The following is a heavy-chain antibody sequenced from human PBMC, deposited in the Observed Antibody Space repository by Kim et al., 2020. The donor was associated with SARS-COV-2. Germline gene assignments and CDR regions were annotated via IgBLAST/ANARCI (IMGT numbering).Heavy chain of an antibody. D-gene: IGHD6-19*01. V-gene: IGHV3-7*01. CDR3: ARDFSIAVAGEDV. Sequence: VDYVKGRFTISRDNAKNSLYLQMNSLRAEDTAVYYCARDFSIAVAGEDVWGQGTTVTVSS. J-gene: IGHJ6*02.